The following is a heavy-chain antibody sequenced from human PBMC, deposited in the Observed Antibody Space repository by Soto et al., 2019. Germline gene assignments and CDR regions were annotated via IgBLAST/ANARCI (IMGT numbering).Heavy chain of an antibody. CDR2: IKSKSYGGTT. CDR3: ATDTYDSSVYSPYYFDY. D-gene: IGHD3-22*01. V-gene: IGHV3-15*07. J-gene: IGHJ4*02. Sequence: GGSLRLSCAASGFNFNTAWMNWVRQAPGKGLEWVARIKSKSYGGTTDYPAPVQGRFIISRDDSKNLIYLQMNSLKTEDTAVYYCATDTYDSSVYSPYYFDYWGQGTLVTVSS. CDR1: GFNFNTAW.